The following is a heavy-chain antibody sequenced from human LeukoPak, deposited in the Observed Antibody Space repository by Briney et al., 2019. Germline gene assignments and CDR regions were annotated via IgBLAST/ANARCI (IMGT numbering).Heavy chain of an antibody. Sequence: SETLSLTCTVSGGSVSSGSYYWSWIRQPPGKGLEWIGYIYCSGSTNYNPSLKSRVTISVDTSKNQFSLKLSSVTAADTAVYYCARLSMVRGVYDAFDIWGQGTMVTVSS. D-gene: IGHD3-10*01. CDR2: IYCSGST. J-gene: IGHJ3*02. CDR1: GGSVSSGSYY. V-gene: IGHV4-61*01. CDR3: ARLSMVRGVYDAFDI.